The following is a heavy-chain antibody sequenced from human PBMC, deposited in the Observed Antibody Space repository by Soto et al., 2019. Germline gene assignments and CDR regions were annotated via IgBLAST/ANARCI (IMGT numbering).Heavy chain of an antibody. J-gene: IGHJ5*02. D-gene: IGHD2-2*01. CDR3: AREVFYCSSKRCTPRENWFDP. CDR2: IYYSGST. CDR1: GCSISNGVYH. Sequence: PSETLFLTCTVSGCSISNGVYHWSWIRQPPGKGLEWIGYIYYSGSTYYNPSLKSRVTISVDTSKNQFSLKLSSVTAADTAVYYCAREVFYCSSKRCTPRENWFDPWVQGTLDTVSS. V-gene: IGHV4-30-4*01.